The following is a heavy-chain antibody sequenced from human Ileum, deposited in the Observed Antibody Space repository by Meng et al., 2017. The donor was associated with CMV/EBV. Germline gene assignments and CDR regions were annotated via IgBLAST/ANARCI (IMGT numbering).Heavy chain of an antibody. J-gene: IGHJ4*02. CDR2: ISSSGGDT. CDR3: ATPRLHIEY. Sequence: RLSCAASGFTFRNYAMAWVRQAPGRGLEWVSSISSSGGDTYYADSVKGRFTISRDNSKNTLYLETNNLRVEDTAVYCCATPRLHIEYWGQGTLVTVSS. CDR1: GFTFRNYA. V-gene: IGHV3-23*01. D-gene: IGHD2-15*01.